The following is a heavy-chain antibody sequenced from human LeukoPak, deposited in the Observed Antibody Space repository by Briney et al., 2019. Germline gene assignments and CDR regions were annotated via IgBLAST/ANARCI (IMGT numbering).Heavy chain of an antibody. Sequence: GSLRLSCAASGFTFSSYAMSWVRPAPGKGLEWVSAISGSGGSTYYADSVKGRFTISRDNSKNTLYLQMNSLRAEDTAVYYCAKDGLLHLPGIAAAGTSYIDYWGQGTLVTVSS. D-gene: IGHD6-13*01. CDR3: AKDGLLHLPGIAAAGTSYIDY. J-gene: IGHJ4*02. CDR2: ISGSGGST. V-gene: IGHV3-23*01. CDR1: GFTFSSYA.